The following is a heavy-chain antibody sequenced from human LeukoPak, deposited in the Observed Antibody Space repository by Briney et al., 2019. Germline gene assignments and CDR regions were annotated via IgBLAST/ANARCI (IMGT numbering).Heavy chain of an antibody. J-gene: IGHJ4*02. CDR2: IYSGGST. CDR1: GFTVSSNY. D-gene: IGHD3-3*01. Sequence: GGSLRLSCAASGFTVSSNYMSWVRQAPGKGLEWVSVIYSGGSTYYADSVKGRFTISRDNAKNSLYLQMNSLRAEDTAVYYCARDPHASIWSGYQNDYWGQGTLVTVSS. CDR3: ARDPHASIWSGYQNDY. V-gene: IGHV3-66*01.